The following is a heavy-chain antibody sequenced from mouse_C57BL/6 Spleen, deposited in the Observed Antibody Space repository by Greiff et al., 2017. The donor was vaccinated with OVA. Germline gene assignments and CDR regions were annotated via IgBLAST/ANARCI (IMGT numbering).Heavy chain of an antibody. CDR3: ARRYYDYGYAMDY. D-gene: IGHD2-4*01. CDR1: GYTFTSYW. CDR2: IDPSDSST. J-gene: IGHJ4*01. V-gene: IGHV1-59*01. Sequence: QVQLQQPGAELVRPGTSVKLSCKASGYTFTSYWMHWVKQRPGQGLEWIGVIDPSDSSTNYNQKFKGKATLTVDTSSNTAYMQLSSLTSEDSAVYYCARRYYDYGYAMDYWGQGTSVTVSS.